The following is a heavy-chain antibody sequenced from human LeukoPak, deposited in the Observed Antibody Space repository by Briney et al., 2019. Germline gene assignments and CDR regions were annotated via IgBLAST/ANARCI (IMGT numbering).Heavy chain of an antibody. Sequence: GESLKISCKGSGYSFTSYWIGWARQMPGKGLEWMGIIYPGDSDTRYSPSFQGRVTISADKSISTAYLQWSSLKASDTAMYYCARISPMVRGALQFWGQGTMVTVSS. D-gene: IGHD3-10*01. V-gene: IGHV5-51*01. CDR1: GYSFTSYW. CDR3: ARISPMVRGALQF. CDR2: IYPGDSDT. J-gene: IGHJ3*01.